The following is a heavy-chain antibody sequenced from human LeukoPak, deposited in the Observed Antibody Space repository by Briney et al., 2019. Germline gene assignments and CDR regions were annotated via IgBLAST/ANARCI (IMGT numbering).Heavy chain of an antibody. Sequence: SETLSLTCAVSGGSINSHYWSWIRQPPGKGLEWIGYIYYSGSTNYNPSLKSRVTISVDTSKNQFSLKLSSVTAADTAVYYCARSIEDYYDSSGYYYYFDYWGQGTLVTVSS. J-gene: IGHJ4*02. CDR2: IYYSGST. CDR3: ARSIEDYYDSSGYYYYFDY. CDR1: GGSINSHY. V-gene: IGHV4-59*08. D-gene: IGHD3-22*01.